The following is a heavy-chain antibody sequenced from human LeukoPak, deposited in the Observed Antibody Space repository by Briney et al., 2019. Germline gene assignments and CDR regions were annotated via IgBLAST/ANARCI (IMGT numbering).Heavy chain of an antibody. V-gene: IGHV4-39*07. Sequence: SETLSLTCTVSGGSISSSSYYWGWIRQPPGKGLEWIGSIYYSGSTYYNPSLKSRVTISVDTSKNQFSLKLSSVTAADTAVYYCARLAYGSGSYYFDYWGHGTLVTVSS. CDR1: GGSISSSSYY. CDR2: IYYSGST. J-gene: IGHJ4*01. D-gene: IGHD3-10*01. CDR3: ARLAYGSGSYYFDY.